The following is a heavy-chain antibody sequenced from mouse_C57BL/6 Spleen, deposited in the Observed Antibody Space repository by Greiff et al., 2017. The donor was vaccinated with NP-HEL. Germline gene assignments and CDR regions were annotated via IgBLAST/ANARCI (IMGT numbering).Heavy chain of an antibody. CDR1: GYTFTSYW. J-gene: IGHJ4*01. Sequence: QVQLQQPGAELVKPGASVKLSCKASGYTFTSYWMHWVKQRPGQGLEWIGMIHPNSGSTNYNEKFKSKATLTVDKSSSPAYMQLSRLTSEDSAVYYCARGDEYYAMDYWGQGTSVTVSS. CDR3: ARGDEYYAMDY. V-gene: IGHV1-64*01. CDR2: IHPNSGST.